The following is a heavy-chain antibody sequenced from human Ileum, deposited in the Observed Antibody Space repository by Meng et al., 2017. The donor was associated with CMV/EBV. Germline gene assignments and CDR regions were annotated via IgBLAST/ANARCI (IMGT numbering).Heavy chain of an antibody. J-gene: IGHJ5*02. CDR3: ARISVYSFGP. CDR1: GLTVSSNH. V-gene: IGHV3-53*01. D-gene: IGHD5-12*01. CDR2: IFSGGST. Sequence: EVQLVESGGGLIHPGGSLRLSCAASGLTVSSNHVTWVRQTPGKGLEWVSVIFSGGSTYYADSVKGRFTISRDNSKNMLYLQMNSLRAEDTALYYCARISVYSFGPWGQGTLVTVSS.